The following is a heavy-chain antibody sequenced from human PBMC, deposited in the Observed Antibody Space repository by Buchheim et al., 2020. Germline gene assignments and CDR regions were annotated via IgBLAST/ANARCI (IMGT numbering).Heavy chain of an antibody. CDR1: GYSISNDYY. CDR3: ARMGYSGSYYDP. D-gene: IGHD5-12*01. J-gene: IGHJ4*01. Sequence: QVQLQESGPGLGKPSETLSLTCAVSGYSISNDYYWGWIRQPPGKGLEWIGSISHGGRTFYNPSLKSRVTVSLDAPKNHFSLTLTSVTAPDTAMYYCARMGYSGSYYDPWGRGTL. CDR2: ISHGGRT. V-gene: IGHV4-38-2*01.